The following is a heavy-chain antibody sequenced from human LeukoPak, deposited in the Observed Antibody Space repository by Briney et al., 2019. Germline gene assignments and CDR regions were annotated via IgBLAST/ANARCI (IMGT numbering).Heavy chain of an antibody. J-gene: IGHJ4*02. CDR1: GYSISSGYY. CDR3: ARLRRSRLAEFDY. Sequence: SETLSLTCTVSGYSISSGYYWGWIRQPPGKGLKWIGSISHSGSTYYNPSLKSRVTILVDTSKNQFSLKLSSLTAADTAVYYCARLRRSRLAEFDYWGQGTLVTVSS. CDR2: ISHSGST. D-gene: IGHD3-3*02. V-gene: IGHV4-38-2*02.